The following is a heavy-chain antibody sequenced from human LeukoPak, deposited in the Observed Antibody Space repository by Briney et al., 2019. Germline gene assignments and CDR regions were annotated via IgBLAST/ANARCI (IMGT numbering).Heavy chain of an antibody. Sequence: GGSLRLSCAASGFTFSSYAMSWVRQAPGKGLEWVSGISGSGGSTYYADSVKGRFTISRDNSKNTLYLQMNSLRAEDTAVYYCARAVYGFDAFDIWGQGTMVTVSS. CDR3: ARAVYGFDAFDI. D-gene: IGHD4-17*01. V-gene: IGHV3-23*01. CDR1: GFTFSSYA. CDR2: ISGSGGST. J-gene: IGHJ3*02.